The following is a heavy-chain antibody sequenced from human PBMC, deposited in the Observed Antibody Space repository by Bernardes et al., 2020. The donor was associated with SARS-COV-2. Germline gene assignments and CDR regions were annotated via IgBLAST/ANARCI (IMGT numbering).Heavy chain of an antibody. V-gene: IGHV3-23*01. CDR2: ISGSGGTP. CDR3: AKEGILRFLEWLLYYFDY. D-gene: IGHD3-3*01. CDR1: GFTFSSSA. Sequence: VGSLILSCAASGFTFSSSAMSWVRQAPGPGLAWVSAISGSGGTPYYADSVKGRFTISRDNSKNMLYLQMNSLRAEDTAVYYCAKEGILRFLEWLLYYFDYWGQGTLVTGSS. J-gene: IGHJ4*02.